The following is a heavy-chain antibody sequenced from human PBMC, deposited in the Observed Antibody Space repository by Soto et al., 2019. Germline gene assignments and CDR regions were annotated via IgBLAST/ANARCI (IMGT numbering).Heavy chain of an antibody. J-gene: IGHJ4*02. CDR1: GFTFTRYS. V-gene: IGHV3-21*06. CDR3: ARESEDLTSNFDY. CDR2: ISSTTNYI. Sequence: EVQLVESGGGLVKPGGSLRLSCAAPGFTFTRYSMNWVRQSPGKGLKWVSSISSTTNYIYYGESMKGRLTISRDNAKNSLYLEMNSLRAEDTAVYYCARESEDLTSNFDYWGQGTLVTVSS.